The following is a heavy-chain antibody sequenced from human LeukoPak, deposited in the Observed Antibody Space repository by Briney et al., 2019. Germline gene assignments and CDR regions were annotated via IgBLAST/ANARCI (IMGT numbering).Heavy chain of an antibody. CDR3: ARTRYGDYAFDY. CDR1: GFTFSSYS. Sequence: GGSLRLSCATSGFTFSSYSMHWVRQAPGKGLEWVSSSSNIANYKYYADSVKDRFTISRDNAKNSLYLQMDSLRAEDTAVYFCARTRYGDYAFDYWGQGTLVTVSS. D-gene: IGHD4-17*01. V-gene: IGHV3-21*01. CDR2: SSNIANYK. J-gene: IGHJ4*02.